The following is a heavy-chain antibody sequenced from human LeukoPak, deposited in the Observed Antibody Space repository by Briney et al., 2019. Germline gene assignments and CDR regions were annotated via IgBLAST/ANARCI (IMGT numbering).Heavy chain of an antibody. V-gene: IGHV1-69*13. D-gene: IGHD1-26*01. CDR3: ARALYSGSYYYYYGMDV. Sequence: SVKVSCKASGGTYSSYAISWVRQAPGQGLEWMGGIIPIFGTANYAQKFQGRVTITADESTSTAYMELSSLRSEDTAVYYCARALYSGSYYYYYGMDVWGQGTTVTVSS. CDR1: GGTYSSYA. CDR2: IIPIFGTA. J-gene: IGHJ6*02.